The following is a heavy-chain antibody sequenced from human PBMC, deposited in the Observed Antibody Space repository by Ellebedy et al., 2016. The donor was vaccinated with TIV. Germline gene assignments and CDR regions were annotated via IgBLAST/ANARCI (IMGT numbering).Heavy chain of an antibody. J-gene: IGHJ6*02. Sequence: MPSETLSLTCAVSGGSISSSNWWSWVRQPPGKGLEWIGEIYHSGSTNYNPSLKSRVTISVDRSKNQFSLKLSSVTAADTAVYYCAKRVTMVREVITYYHYAMDVWGQGTTVTVSS. CDR2: IYHSGST. CDR1: GGSISSSNW. D-gene: IGHD3-10*01. V-gene: IGHV4-4*02. CDR3: AKRVTMVREVITYYHYAMDV.